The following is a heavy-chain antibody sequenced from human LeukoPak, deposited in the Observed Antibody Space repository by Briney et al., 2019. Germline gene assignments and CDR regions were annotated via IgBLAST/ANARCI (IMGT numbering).Heavy chain of an antibody. Sequence: GGSLSLSFAASGFTFSSNYMSWVRRAPGKGVGWVSVIYSGGSTYYANSVKGGVTISRDNSKNPLYLQMTTLRAEDTAVYYCARYPPPAYYYYGMDVWGQGTTVTVSS. CDR2: IYSGGST. CDR3: ARYPPPAYYYYGMDV. V-gene: IGHV3-53*01. CDR1: GFTFSSNY. J-gene: IGHJ6*02.